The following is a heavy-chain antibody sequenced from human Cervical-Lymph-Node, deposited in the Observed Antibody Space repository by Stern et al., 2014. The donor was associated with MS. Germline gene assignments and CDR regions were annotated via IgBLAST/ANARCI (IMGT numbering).Heavy chain of an antibody. V-gene: IGHV3-9*01. D-gene: IGHD6-6*01. CDR2: ISGNGGKT. Sequence: EVQLVESGGGLVQPGRSLRLSCAASGFTFDDYAMHWVRQAPGEGLERVSGISGNGGKTDYADSVKGRFTISRDNAKNSLYLQMDSLRAEDTALYYCAKDMRGGSSYAMDVWGQGTTVTVSS. J-gene: IGHJ6*02. CDR3: AKDMRGGSSYAMDV. CDR1: GFTFDDYA.